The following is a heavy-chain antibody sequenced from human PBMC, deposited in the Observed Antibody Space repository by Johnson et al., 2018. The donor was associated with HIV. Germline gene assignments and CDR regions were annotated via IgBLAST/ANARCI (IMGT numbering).Heavy chain of an antibody. CDR1: GFTFSSYV. J-gene: IGHJ3*02. CDR2: IYSGGST. D-gene: IGHD6-6*01. V-gene: IGHV3-23*03. Sequence: VQLVESGGGLVQPGGSLRLSCAAAGFTFSSYVMTWVRQAPGKGLEWVSVIYSGGSTYYADSVKGQFTIHRDNSKNTLYLQMNSLRAEDTAVYYCAKVLAGIAARPLTFDAFDIWGQGTMVTVSS. CDR3: AKVLAGIAARPLTFDAFDI.